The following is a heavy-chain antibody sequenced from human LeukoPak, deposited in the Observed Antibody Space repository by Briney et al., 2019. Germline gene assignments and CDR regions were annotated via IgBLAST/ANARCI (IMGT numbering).Heavy chain of an antibody. V-gene: IGHV1-2*02. CDR2: INPNSGGT. D-gene: IGHD2-2*01. CDR1: GYTFTGYY. Sequence: ASVKVSCKASGYTFTGYYMHWVRQAPGQGLEWMGWINPNSGGTNYAQNFQGRVTMTRDTSISTAYMELSGLTSDDTAVYYCARHGRVSTAVSNIWFDPWGQGTLVTVSS. J-gene: IGHJ5*02. CDR3: ARHGRVSTAVSNIWFDP.